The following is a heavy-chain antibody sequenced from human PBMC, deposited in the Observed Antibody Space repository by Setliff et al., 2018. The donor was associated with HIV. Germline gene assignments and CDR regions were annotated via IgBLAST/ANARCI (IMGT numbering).Heavy chain of an antibody. CDR1: GGSISSYY. J-gene: IGHJ3*02. V-gene: IGHV4-59*01. CDR2: IYYSGST. Sequence: SETLSLTCTVSGGSISSYYWSWIRQPPGKGLEWIGYIYYSGSTNYNPSLKSRVTISVDTSKNQFSLKLSSVTAADTAVYYCARGPSITMTNEAFDIWGQGTMVT. D-gene: IGHD3-22*01. CDR3: ARGPSITMTNEAFDI.